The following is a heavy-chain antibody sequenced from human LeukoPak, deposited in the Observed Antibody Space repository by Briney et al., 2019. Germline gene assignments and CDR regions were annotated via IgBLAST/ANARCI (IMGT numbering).Heavy chain of an antibody. CDR2: ISSRSSYI. V-gene: IGHV3-21*01. Sequence: GGSLRLSCAASGFTFSRESMNGVRQAPGGGGEWGASISSRSSYIYYADSGKGRFTIPRDNAKTSLSLQMNTLRAEDTAVYYCAREAIPKSGSPDYWGQGTLVTVSS. J-gene: IGHJ4*02. CDR3: AREAIPKSGSPDY. CDR1: GFTFSRES. D-gene: IGHD1-26*01.